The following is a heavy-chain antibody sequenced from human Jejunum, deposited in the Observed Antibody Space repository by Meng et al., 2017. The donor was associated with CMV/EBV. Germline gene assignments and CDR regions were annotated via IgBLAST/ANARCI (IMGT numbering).Heavy chain of an antibody. Sequence: ASGFTFSSYWMYWVRQTPGKGLVWVSRIKTDGSYTMYADSVKGRFTISRDNAKNTLYLQMDSLRAEDTAVYYCVRGGAGNTGRDYWGQGTLVTVSS. J-gene: IGHJ4*02. CDR2: IKTDGSYT. CDR3: VRGGAGNTGRDY. V-gene: IGHV3-74*03. CDR1: GFTFSSYW. D-gene: IGHD2-8*02.